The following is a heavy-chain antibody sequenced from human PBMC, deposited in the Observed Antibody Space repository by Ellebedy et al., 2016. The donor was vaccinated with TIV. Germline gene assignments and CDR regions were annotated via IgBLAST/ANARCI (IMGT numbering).Heavy chain of an antibody. CDR1: GFTFSDYY. V-gene: IGHV3-11*01. D-gene: IGHD6-6*01. CDR3: AREIRGKSSIAARHSHYFDY. Sequence: GGSLRLSXAASGFTFSDYYMSWIRQAPGKGLEWVSYISSSGSTIYYADSVKGRFTISRDNAKNSLYLQMNSLRAEDTAVYYCAREIRGKSSIAARHSHYFDYWGQGTLVTVSS. CDR2: ISSSGSTI. J-gene: IGHJ4*02.